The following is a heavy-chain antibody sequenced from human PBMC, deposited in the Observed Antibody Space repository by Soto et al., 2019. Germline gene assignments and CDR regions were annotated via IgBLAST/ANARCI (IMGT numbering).Heavy chain of an antibody. J-gene: IGHJ4*02. CDR2: ISSSSSYI. CDR3: ARDLGQYYYDSSGYPDY. D-gene: IGHD3-22*01. Sequence: EVQLVESGGGLVKPGGSLRLSCAASGFTFSSYSLNWVRQAPGKGLEWVSSISSSSSYIYYADSVKGRFTISRDNAKNSLYLQMNSLRAEYTAAYYFARDLGQYYYDSSGYPDYWGQGTLVAVSS. CDR1: GFTFSSYS. V-gene: IGHV3-21*01.